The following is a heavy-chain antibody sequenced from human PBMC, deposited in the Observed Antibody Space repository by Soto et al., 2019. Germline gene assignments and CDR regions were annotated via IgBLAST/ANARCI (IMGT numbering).Heavy chain of an antibody. Sequence: QVQLQESGPGLVKPSEALSLTCTVSGDSVSSATYYWSWIRQPPGKALEWIGSIDYSGSTNYNPSLWSRVVMSVDTSNNQFSLKRSSVTAGDTAVYYCARDLGTAYEHSWLSPWGRGSLVTVHS. CDR3: ARDLGTAYEHSWLSP. V-gene: IGHV4-61*01. D-gene: IGHD2-15*01. J-gene: IGHJ5*02. CDR1: GDSVSSATYY. CDR2: IDYSGST.